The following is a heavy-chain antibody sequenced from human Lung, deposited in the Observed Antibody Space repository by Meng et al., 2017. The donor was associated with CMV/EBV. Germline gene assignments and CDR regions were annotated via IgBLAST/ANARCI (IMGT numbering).Heavy chain of an antibody. CDR3: ARVWGDYDILTGYYYSYYYDGMDV. CDR1: GFTFSSYW. D-gene: IGHD3-9*01. J-gene: IGHJ6*02. V-gene: IGHV3-74*01. Sequence: GVLKISCAASGFTFSSYWMHWVRQAPGKGLVWVSRINSDGSSTSYADSVKGRFTISRDNAKNTLYLQMNSLRAEDTAVYYCARVWGDYDILTGYYYSYYYDGMDVWGQGTXVTVYS. CDR2: INSDGSST.